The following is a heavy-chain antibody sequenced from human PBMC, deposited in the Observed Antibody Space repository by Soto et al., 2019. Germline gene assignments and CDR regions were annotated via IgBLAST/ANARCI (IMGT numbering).Heavy chain of an antibody. D-gene: IGHD6-6*01. CDR3: ARVRAARPNDAFDI. J-gene: IGHJ3*02. V-gene: IGHV1-18*01. CDR1: GYTLTSYG. CDR2: ISAYNGNT. Sequence: ASVKVSCKASGYTLTSYGVSWVRQAPGQGLEWMGWISAYNGNTNYAQKLQGRVTMTTDTSTSTAYMELRSLRSDDTAVYYCARVRAARPNDAFDIWGQGTMVTVSS.